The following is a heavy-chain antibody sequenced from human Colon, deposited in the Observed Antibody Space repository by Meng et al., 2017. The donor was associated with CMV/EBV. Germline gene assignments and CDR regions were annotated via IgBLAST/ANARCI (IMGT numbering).Heavy chain of an antibody. CDR3: THRSRARLGGTGDFDY. J-gene: IGHJ4*02. CDR1: FSLGTSGVG. V-gene: IGHV2-5*02. D-gene: IGHD2-15*01. CDR2: IYWDENK. Sequence: FSLGTSGVGVGWIRQSPGKALEWLALIYWDENKYYSPSLKSRLTITRDTSKNQVVLTMTNMDPVDTATYFCTHRSRARLGGTGDFDYWGQGTLVTVSS.